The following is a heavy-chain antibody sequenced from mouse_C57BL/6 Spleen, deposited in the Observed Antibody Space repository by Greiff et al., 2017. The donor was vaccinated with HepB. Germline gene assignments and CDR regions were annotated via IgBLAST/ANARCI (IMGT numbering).Heavy chain of an antibody. J-gene: IGHJ4*01. D-gene: IGHD1-1*01. CDR2: ISSGSSTI. V-gene: IGHV5-17*01. CDR3: ARGGSYGSSYKAMDY. CDR1: GFTFSDYG. Sequence: EVKLVESGGGLVKPGGSLKLSCAASGFTFSDYGMHWVRQAPEKGLEWVAYISSGSSTIYYADTVKGRFTISRDNAKNTLFLQMTSLRSEDTAMYYCARGGSYGSSYKAMDYWGQGTSVTVSS.